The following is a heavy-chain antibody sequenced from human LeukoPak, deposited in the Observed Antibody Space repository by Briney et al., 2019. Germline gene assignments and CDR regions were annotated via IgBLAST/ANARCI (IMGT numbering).Heavy chain of an antibody. CDR3: ARLCQVTTCAKFEY. J-gene: IGHJ4*02. V-gene: IGHV4-39*01. CDR2: VYYSGST. Sequence: PSETLSLTCTVSGGSISSTTYSWDRLRQPPGKGLTWIGSVYYSGSTLFSASFENRVAMPVDRSKNQFSLKLNSVTAADTATYYCARLCQVTTCAKFEYWGQGILVTVAS. D-gene: IGHD2-21*02. CDR1: GGSISSTTYS.